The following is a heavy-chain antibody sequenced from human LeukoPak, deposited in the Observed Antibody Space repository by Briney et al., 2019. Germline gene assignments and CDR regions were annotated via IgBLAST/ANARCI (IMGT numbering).Heavy chain of an antibody. D-gene: IGHD3-10*01. CDR1: GYTFTGYY. J-gene: IGHJ3*02. V-gene: IGHV1-2*02. CDR2: INPNSGGT. CDR3: ARTNYYGEGAFDI. Sequence: ASVKVSCKASGYTFTGYYMHWVRQAPGQGLEWMGWINPNSGGTNYAQKFQGRVTMTRDMSTSTVYMELSSLRSEDTAVYYCARTNYYGEGAFDIWGQGTMVTVSS.